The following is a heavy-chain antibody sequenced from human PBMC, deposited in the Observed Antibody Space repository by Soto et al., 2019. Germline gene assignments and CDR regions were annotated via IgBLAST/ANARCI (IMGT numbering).Heavy chain of an antibody. D-gene: IGHD3-3*01. CDR2: INHSGST. CDR3: ARAKRITAIYYFDY. CDR1: GGSFSGYY. V-gene: IGHV4-34*01. J-gene: IGHJ4*02. Sequence: QVQLQQWGAGLLKPSETLSLTCAVYGGSFSGYYWSWIRQPPGKGLEWIGEINHSGSTNYNPSLKSRVTISVDTSKNQFSVKMISVTAADTAVYYCARAKRITAIYYFDYWGQGTLVTVSS.